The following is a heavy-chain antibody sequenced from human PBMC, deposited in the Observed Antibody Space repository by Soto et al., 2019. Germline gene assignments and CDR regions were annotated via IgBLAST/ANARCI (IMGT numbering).Heavy chain of an antibody. CDR2: ISAYNGNT. CDR1: GYTFTSYG. D-gene: IGHD3-3*01. CDR3: ARLGFDFWSGQTYYYGMDV. V-gene: IGHV1-18*04. J-gene: IGHJ6*02. Sequence: ASVKVSCKASGYTFTSYGISWVRQAPGQGLEWMGWISAYNGNTNYAQKLQGRVTMTTDTSTSTAYMELRSLRSDDTAVYYCARLGFDFWSGQTYYYGMDVWGQGTTVTVSS.